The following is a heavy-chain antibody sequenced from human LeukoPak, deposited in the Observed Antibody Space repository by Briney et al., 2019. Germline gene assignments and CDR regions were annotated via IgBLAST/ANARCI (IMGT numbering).Heavy chain of an antibody. V-gene: IGHV3-30*02. CDR2: IRYDGSNK. CDR1: GFTFSSYD. CDR3: AKGRKVYSSGWYDY. Sequence: GGSLRLSCAASGFTFSSYDMHWVRQAPGKGLEWVAFIRYDGSNKYYADSVKGRFTISRDNSKNTLYLQMNSLRAEDTAVYYCAKGRKVYSSGWYDYWGQGTLVTVSS. J-gene: IGHJ4*02. D-gene: IGHD6-19*01.